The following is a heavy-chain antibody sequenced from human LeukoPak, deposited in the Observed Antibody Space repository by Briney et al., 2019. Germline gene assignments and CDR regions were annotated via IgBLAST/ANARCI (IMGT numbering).Heavy chain of an antibody. J-gene: IGHJ4*02. Sequence: GGSLRLSCAASGFTFSNYAMHWVRQAPGKGLEWVAVISYDGSNTYYADSVKGRFTISRDNSKITLYLQMNSLKAEDTAVYYCARGVDYYGVWGQGTLVTVSS. CDR1: GFTFSNYA. CDR3: ARGVDYYGV. V-gene: IGHV3-30-3*01. D-gene: IGHD3-10*01. CDR2: ISYDGSNT.